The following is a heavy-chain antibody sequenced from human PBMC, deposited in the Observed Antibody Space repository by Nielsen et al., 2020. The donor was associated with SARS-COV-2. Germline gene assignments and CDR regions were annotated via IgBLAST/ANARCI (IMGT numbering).Heavy chain of an antibody. Sequence: GGSLRLSCAASGFTFSSYAMSWVRQAPGKGLEWVSAISGSGGSTYYADSVKGRFTISRDNSKNTLYLQMNSLRAEDTAVYYCAKDLGGSYYGGLDYWGQGTLVTVSS. J-gene: IGHJ4*02. CDR2: ISGSGGST. CDR1: GFTFSSYA. CDR3: AKDLGGSYYGGLDY. D-gene: IGHD1-26*01. V-gene: IGHV3-23*01.